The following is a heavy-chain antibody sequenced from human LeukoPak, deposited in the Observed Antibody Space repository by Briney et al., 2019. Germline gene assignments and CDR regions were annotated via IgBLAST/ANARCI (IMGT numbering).Heavy chain of an antibody. D-gene: IGHD2-2*01. J-gene: IGHJ6*02. CDR3: ARIVVVPAASHGMDV. V-gene: IGHV3-23*01. CDR2: ISGSGGST. CDR1: GFTFSSYA. Sequence: GGSRGLSCAASGFTFSSYAMSWVRQAQGKGLEWVSAISGSGGSTYYADSVKGRFTISRDNSKNTLYLQMNSLRAEDTAVYYCARIVVVPAASHGMDVWGQGTTVTVSS.